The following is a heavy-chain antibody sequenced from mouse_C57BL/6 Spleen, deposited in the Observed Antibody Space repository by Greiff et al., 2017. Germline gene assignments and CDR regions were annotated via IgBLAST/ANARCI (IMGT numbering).Heavy chain of an antibody. CDR2: IYPGDGDT. V-gene: IGHV1-82*01. J-gene: IGHJ3*01. CDR3: ARGGDYDYDVGFAY. Sequence: QVQLQQSGPELVKPGASVKISCKASGYAFSSSWMNWVKQRPGKGLEWIGRIYPGDGDTNYNGKFKGKATLTADKSSSTAYMQLSSLTSEDSAVYFCARGGDYDYDVGFAYWGQGTLVTVSA. D-gene: IGHD2-4*01. CDR1: GYAFSSSW.